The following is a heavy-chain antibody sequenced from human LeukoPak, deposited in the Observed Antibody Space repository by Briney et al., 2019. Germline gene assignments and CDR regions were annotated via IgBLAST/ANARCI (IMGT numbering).Heavy chain of an antibody. J-gene: IGHJ5*02. V-gene: IGHV1-69*13. CDR3: ARSNIATRRGDNWFDP. D-gene: IGHD6-6*01. CDR1: GGTFSSYA. CDR2: IIPIFGTA. Sequence: SVKVSCKASGGTFSSYAISWVRQAPGQGLEWMGGIIPIFGTANYAQKFQGRVTITADESTSTAYMELSSLRSEDTAVYYCARSNIATRRGDNWFDPWGQGTLVTVSS.